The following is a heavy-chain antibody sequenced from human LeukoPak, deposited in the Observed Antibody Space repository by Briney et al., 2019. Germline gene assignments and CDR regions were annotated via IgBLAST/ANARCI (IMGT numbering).Heavy chain of an antibody. Sequence: PSETLSLTCTVSGGSISSDYWSWIRQPAGKGLEWIGRIYSSGSTNYNPSLKSRVTMSIDTSKNQFSLKLNSVTAADTAVYYCAKNGQSGFSFDPWGQGTLVTVSS. J-gene: IGHJ5*02. D-gene: IGHD3-3*01. CDR2: IYSSGST. CDR1: GGSISSDY. CDR3: AKNGQSGFSFDP. V-gene: IGHV4-4*07.